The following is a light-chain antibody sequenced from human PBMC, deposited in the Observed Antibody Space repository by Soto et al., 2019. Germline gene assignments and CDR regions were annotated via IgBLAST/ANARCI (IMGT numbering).Light chain of an antibody. Sequence: DIQMTQSPSSLSASVGDRVTITCRASQSISRYLNWYQQKPGQAPKILIYAASSLQSGVPSRFSGGGSGSAFSLTISSLQPEDFATYYCQQSYSTPRTFGGGTEVEIK. J-gene: IGKJ4*01. CDR1: QSISRY. CDR2: AAS. V-gene: IGKV1-39*01. CDR3: QQSYSTPRT.